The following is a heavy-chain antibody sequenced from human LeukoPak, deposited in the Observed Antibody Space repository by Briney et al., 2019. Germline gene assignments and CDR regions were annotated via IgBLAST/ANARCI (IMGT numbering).Heavy chain of an antibody. CDR3: ARDRGYSYGYWYFDL. Sequence: SETLSLTCTVSGASISIYYWSWIRQPAGKGLEWIGRIYASGSGNYSPSLKSRVTMSVDTSKNQFSLKLSSVTAADTAVYYCARDRGYSYGYWYFDLWGRGTLVTVSS. CDR2: IYASGSG. D-gene: IGHD5-18*01. CDR1: GASISIYY. J-gene: IGHJ2*01. V-gene: IGHV4-4*07.